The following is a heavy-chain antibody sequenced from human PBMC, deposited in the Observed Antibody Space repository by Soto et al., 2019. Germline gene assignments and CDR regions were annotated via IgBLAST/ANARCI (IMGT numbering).Heavy chain of an antibody. J-gene: IGHJ6*02. V-gene: IGHV3-13*01. CDR2: IGTAGDT. CDR1: GFTFSSYD. D-gene: IGHD2-15*01. CDR3: AILLSGQYGMDV. Sequence: EVQLVESGGGLVQPGGSLRLSCAASGFTFSSYDMHWVRQATGKGLEWVSAIGTAGDTYYPGSVKGRFTISRENAKNSLDLQMNSLRAEDTAVYYCAILLSGQYGMDVWGQGSTVTVSS.